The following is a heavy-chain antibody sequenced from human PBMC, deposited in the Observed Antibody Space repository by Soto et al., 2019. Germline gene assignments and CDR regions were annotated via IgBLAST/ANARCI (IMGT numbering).Heavy chain of an antibody. CDR2: IIPILGIA. CDR3: ARGRGYYESSAKGYYYYGMDV. CDR1: GGTFSSYT. J-gene: IGHJ6*02. Sequence: QVQLVQSGAEVKKPGSSVKVSCKASGGTFSSYTISWVRQAPGQGLEWMGRIIPILGIANYAQKFQGRVTITADKSTSTAYMELSSLRSEDTAVYYCARGRGYYESSAKGYYYYGMDVWGQGTTVTVSS. D-gene: IGHD3-22*01. V-gene: IGHV1-69*02.